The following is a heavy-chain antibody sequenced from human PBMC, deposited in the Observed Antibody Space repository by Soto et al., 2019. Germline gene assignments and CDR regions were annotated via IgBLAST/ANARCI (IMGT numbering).Heavy chain of an antibody. CDR3: ARAGSAGESPYYYYYMDV. J-gene: IGHJ6*03. D-gene: IGHD2-21*01. V-gene: IGHV1-46*03. CDR1: GYTFTSYY. CDR2: INPSGGST. Sequence: ASVKVSCKASGYTFTSYYMHWVRQAPGQGLEWMGIINPSGGSTSYAQKFQGRVTMTRDTSTSTVYMELSSLRSEDTAVYYCARAGSAGESPYYYYYMDVWGKGTTVTVSS.